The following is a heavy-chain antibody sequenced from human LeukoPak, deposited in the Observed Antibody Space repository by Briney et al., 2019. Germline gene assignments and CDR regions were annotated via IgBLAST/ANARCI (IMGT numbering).Heavy chain of an antibody. Sequence: SETLSLTCAVYGGSFSGYYWSWIRQPPGKGLEWIGEINHSGSTNYNPSLKSRVTISVDTSKNQFSLKLSSVTAADTAVYYCASTTEAAGNCGGDCYSYFDYWSQGTLVTVSS. CDR2: INHSGST. CDR1: GGSFSGYY. J-gene: IGHJ4*02. V-gene: IGHV4-34*01. CDR3: ASTTEAAGNCGGDCYSYFDY. D-gene: IGHD2-21*02.